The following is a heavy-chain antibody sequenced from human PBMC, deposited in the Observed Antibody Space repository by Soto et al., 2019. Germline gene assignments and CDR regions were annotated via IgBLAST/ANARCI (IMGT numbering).Heavy chain of an antibody. D-gene: IGHD4-4*01. Sequence: QVQLVESGGGVVQPGRSLRLSCAASGFIFTSYGMHWVRQAPGKGLEWMALILHDGSAEYYADSVKGRFTISRDNSKKTLYLQMNSLTAEDTAVYYCARSRDGYSFYFYYGMDGWGQGTTVTVSS. J-gene: IGHJ6*02. CDR1: GFIFTSYG. CDR2: ILHDGSAE. V-gene: IGHV3-30*03. CDR3: ARSRDGYSFYFYYGMDG.